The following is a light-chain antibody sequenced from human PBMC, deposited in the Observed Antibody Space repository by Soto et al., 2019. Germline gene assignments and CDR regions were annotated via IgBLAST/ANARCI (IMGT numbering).Light chain of an antibody. CDR1: QDIRNN. CDR2: DAS. V-gene: IGKV1-33*01. Sequence: DIQMTQSPSSLSTSVGDSVAITCQASQDIRNNLNWYQQKQGKAPKPLIYDASNLETGVPSRFSGSGSGTDFTLTISSLQPEDVATYYCQQFDELPRTFDQGTKLEIK. J-gene: IGKJ2*01. CDR3: QQFDELPRT.